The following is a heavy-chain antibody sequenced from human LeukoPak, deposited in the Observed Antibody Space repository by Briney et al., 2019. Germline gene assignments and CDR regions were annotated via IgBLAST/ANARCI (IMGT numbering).Heavy chain of an antibody. D-gene: IGHD3-10*01. CDR2: INWNGGST. CDR3: AKEGDYYGSGSYYLYYYYMDV. Sequence: GGSLRLSCAASGFTFDDYGMSWVRQAPGKGLEWVSGINWNGGSTGYADSVKGRFTISRDNSKNTLYLQMNSLRAEDTAVYYCAKEGDYYGSGSYYLYYYYMDVWGKGTTVTVSS. J-gene: IGHJ6*03. CDR1: GFTFDDYG. V-gene: IGHV3-20*04.